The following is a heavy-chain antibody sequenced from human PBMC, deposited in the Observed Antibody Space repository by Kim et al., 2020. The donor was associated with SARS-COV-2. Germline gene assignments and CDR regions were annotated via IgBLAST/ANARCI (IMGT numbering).Heavy chain of an antibody. J-gene: IGHJ3*02. V-gene: IGHV1-69*04. CDR3: ARGVRGEQLTLDAFDI. Sequence: KCQGRVTITADKSTSTAYRELSSLRSEDTAVYYCARGVRGEQLTLDAFDIWGQGTMVTVSS. D-gene: IGHD3-10*01.